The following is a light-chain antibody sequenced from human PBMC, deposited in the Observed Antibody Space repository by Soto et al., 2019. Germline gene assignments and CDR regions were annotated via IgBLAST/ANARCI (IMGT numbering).Light chain of an antibody. V-gene: IGKV3-20*01. CDR1: QSVSSSY. CDR3: QQYGSSPRT. J-gene: IGKJ2*01. CDR2: GAS. Sequence: EIVLTQSPGTLSLSPGERATLSCRASQSVSSSYLAWYQQKPGQAPRLLIYGASSGATGIPDRFSGSGSGTDFTLTISRLEREDFAVYYCQQYGSSPRTFGQGTKLEIK.